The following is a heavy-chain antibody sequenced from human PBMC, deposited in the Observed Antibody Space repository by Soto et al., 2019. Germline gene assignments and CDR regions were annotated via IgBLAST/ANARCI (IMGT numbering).Heavy chain of an antibody. D-gene: IGHD3-3*01. V-gene: IGHV4-39*01. CDR2: IYSSENT. Sequence: SETLSHTCTVSGDSVSTNSYSWGCIRQSPGKGLEWIGTIYSSENTYYNPSLLSRVTISVATSKNEFSLRLSSVTAADTAVYYCARLNGFFFFFNGPATNEIYF. CDR3: ARLNGFFFFFNGPATNEIYF. CDR1: GDSVSTNSYS. J-gene: IGHJ1*01.